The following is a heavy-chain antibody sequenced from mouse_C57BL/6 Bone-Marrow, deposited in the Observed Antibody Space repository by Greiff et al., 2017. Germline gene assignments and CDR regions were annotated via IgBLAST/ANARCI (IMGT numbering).Heavy chain of an antibody. D-gene: IGHD2-4*01. CDR2: ISSGSSTI. CDR1: GFTFSDYG. J-gene: IGHJ2*01. Sequence: EVQLQESGGGLVKPGGSLKLSCAASGFTFSDYGMHWVRQAPEKGLEWVAYISSGSSTIYYADTVKGRFTISRDNAKNTLFLQMTSLRSEDTAMYYCARWVDYVFDYWGQGTTLTVSS. CDR3: ARWVDYVFDY. V-gene: IGHV5-17*01.